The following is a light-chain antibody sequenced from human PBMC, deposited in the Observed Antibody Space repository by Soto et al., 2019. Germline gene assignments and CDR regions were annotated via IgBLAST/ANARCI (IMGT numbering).Light chain of an antibody. J-gene: IGKJ1*01. CDR1: QSVSRSY. CDR3: QQYDSSPWT. Sequence: EIVLTQSPGTLSLSPGERATLSCRASQSVSRSYLAWYQQKLGQAPRLLIYGASSRATGIPDRFSGSGSGTDFTLTISRLEPEDXXVYYCQQYDSSPWTFGQGTKVEIK. CDR2: GAS. V-gene: IGKV3-20*01.